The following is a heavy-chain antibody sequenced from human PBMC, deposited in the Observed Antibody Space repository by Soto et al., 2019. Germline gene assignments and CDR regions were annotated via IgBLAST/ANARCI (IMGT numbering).Heavy chain of an antibody. D-gene: IGHD3-3*01. J-gene: IGHJ4*02. CDR2: ITFSGNTV. Sequence: PGGSLRLSCAASGFTFSDSYMSWIRQAPGKGLEWISYITFSGNTVYYADSLKGRLTISRDNSKNTLYLQLNSLRAEDTATYYCAKSSPGRLLDFDYWGQGTLVTVSS. CDR3: AKSSPGRLLDFDY. CDR1: GFTFSDSY. V-gene: IGHV3-11*01.